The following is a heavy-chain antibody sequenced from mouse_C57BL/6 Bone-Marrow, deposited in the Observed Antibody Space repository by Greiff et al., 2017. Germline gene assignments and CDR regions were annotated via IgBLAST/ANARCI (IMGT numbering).Heavy chain of an antibody. D-gene: IGHD1-1*01. J-gene: IGHJ2*01. Sequence: VQLQQSGPELVKPGASVKISCKASGYAFSSSWMNWVKQRPGKGLEWIGRIYPGDGDTNYNGKFKGKATLTADKSSSTAYMQLSSLTSEDSAVYFYARRGVVGYFDYWGQGTTLTVSS. CDR2: IYPGDGDT. CDR3: ARRGVVGYFDY. CDR1: GYAFSSSW. V-gene: IGHV1-82*01.